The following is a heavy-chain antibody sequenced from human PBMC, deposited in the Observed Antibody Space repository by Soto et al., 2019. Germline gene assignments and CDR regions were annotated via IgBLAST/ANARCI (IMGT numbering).Heavy chain of an antibody. CDR1: GDSIISSDFY. D-gene: IGHD3-3*02. J-gene: IGHJ5*02. CDR2: IFYLGSS. V-gene: IGHV4-39*01. CDR3: ARHSLALRKNNWFDP. Sequence: SETLSLTCTVSGDSIISSDFYWGWARQPPGKGLEWIGSIFYLGSSYYNPSLKSRVTMSVDTSKNQFSLRLRSVTAADTALYFCARHSLALRKNNWFDPWGQGIMVTVSS.